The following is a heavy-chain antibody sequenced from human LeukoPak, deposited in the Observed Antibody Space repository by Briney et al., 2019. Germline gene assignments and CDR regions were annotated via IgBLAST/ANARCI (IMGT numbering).Heavy chain of an antibody. Sequence: GGSLRLSCAATGFTFSSHAMSWVRQAPGKGLEWVSAISSSSDHIYYADSVQGRFTISRDNSKNTLYLQMNSLRAEDTALYYCANFADASTGGNDYWGQGTLVTVST. CDR3: ANFADASTGGNDY. J-gene: IGHJ4*02. CDR1: GFTFSSHA. CDR2: ISSSSDHI. D-gene: IGHD4-17*01. V-gene: IGHV3-23*01.